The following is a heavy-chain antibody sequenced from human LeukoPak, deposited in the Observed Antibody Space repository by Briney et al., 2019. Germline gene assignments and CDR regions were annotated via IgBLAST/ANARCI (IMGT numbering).Heavy chain of an antibody. V-gene: IGHV3-30*03. Sequence: GGSLTLSCAASGFTFSSYSIHWVRQAPGKGLVWVAVISYDGSNKYYADSVKGRFTISRDNSKNTLYLEMNSLRTEDTAVYYCARGSPSRYNYDSSGYYGGYFDYWGQGTPVTVSS. CDR3: ARGSPSRYNYDSSGYYGGYFDY. D-gene: IGHD3-22*01. CDR1: GFTFSSYS. CDR2: ISYDGSNK. J-gene: IGHJ4*02.